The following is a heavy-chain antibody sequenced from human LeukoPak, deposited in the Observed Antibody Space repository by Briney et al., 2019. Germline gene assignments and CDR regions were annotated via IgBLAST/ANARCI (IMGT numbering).Heavy chain of an antibody. CDR1: GFTFSSYA. CDR3: AKRDSHGSHPYYLDS. CDR2: IRGSGGNT. J-gene: IGHJ4*02. V-gene: IGHV3-23*01. D-gene: IGHD3-10*01. Sequence: GGSLRLSCAASGFTFSSYAVSWVRQAPGKGPEWVSTIRGSGGNTYHADSVRGRFAISRDNSKDTLYLQMNSLRVEDTATYYCAKRDSHGSHPYYLDSWGQGALVTVSS.